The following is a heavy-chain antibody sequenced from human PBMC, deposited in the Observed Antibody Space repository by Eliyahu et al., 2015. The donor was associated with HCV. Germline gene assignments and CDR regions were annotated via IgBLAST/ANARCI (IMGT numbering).Heavy chain of an antibody. V-gene: IGHV3-30*03. D-gene: IGHD4-17*01. CDR3: RSTYGDSFDF. Sequence: QVQLVESGGGVVQPGMSLRLSCAASGFTFSXSAMPWVRQAPGKGLEWVAFVSEDGLSKSYGHVLKXXVTISRDNSKNTLFLQMKSLRPEDTGVYFCRSTYGDSFDFWGQGTLVTVSS. CDR1: GFTFSXSA. CDR2: VSEDGLSK. J-gene: IGHJ4*02.